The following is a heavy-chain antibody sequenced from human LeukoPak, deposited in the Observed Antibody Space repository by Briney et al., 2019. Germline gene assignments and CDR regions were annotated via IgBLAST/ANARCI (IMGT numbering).Heavy chain of an antibody. Sequence: PGGSLRLSCAASGFNFNDYGMHWVRQAPAKGLEWVAIIWHDGNNKYYADSVRGRFTISRDNSKNTLYLEMNSLRAEDTAVYYCARDTVNGPFVISLDFWGQGALVTVSS. CDR2: IWHDGNNK. CDR1: GFNFNDYG. J-gene: IGHJ4*02. D-gene: IGHD2-8*01. CDR3: ARDTVNGPFVISLDF. V-gene: IGHV3-33*01.